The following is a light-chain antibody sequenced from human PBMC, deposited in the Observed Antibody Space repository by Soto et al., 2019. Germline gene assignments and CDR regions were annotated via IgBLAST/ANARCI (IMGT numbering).Light chain of an antibody. J-gene: IGKJ1*01. CDR3: HQRQSWPRT. CDR2: GAS. Sequence: EIVLTQSPGTLSLSPGERATLSCRASQSVSSNYLAWYQQKSGQAPRLLIYGASNRATGIPARFSASGSGTDFTLTISDVQPEDFALYYCHQRQSWPRTFGQGTKVDIK. V-gene: IGKV3-11*01. CDR1: QSVSSNY.